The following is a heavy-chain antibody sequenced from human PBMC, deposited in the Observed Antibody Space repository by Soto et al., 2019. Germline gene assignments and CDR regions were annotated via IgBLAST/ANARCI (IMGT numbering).Heavy chain of an antibody. CDR3: EKGRSRYDKTEYYFDY. V-gene: IGHV3-23*01. Sequence: EVQLLESGGGLVQPGGSLRLSCAASGFTFSSYAMSWVRQAPGKGLEWVSAISGSGGSTYYADSVKGRFTISSDNSKNTLYLQMNSQRAEDTAVYYCEKGRSRYDKTEYYFDYWGQGTLVTVSS. J-gene: IGHJ4*02. D-gene: IGHD1-1*01. CDR2: ISGSGGST. CDR1: GFTFSSYA.